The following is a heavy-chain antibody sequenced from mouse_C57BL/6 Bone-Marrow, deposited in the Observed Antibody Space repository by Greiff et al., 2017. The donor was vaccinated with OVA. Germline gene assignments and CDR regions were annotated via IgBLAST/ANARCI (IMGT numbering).Heavy chain of an antibody. CDR3: ARQDYDGSSPYAY. CDR1: GFTFSSYG. D-gene: IGHD1-1*01. CDR2: ISSGGSHT. V-gene: IGHV5-6*01. Sequence: EVMLVESGGDLVKPGGSLKLSCAASGFTFSSYGMPWVRQTPDKRLEWVATISSGGSHTYYPDSVKGRFTISSDNATNTLYLQMSSLKSEDTAMYYCARQDYDGSSPYAYWGQGTLVTVSA. J-gene: IGHJ3*01.